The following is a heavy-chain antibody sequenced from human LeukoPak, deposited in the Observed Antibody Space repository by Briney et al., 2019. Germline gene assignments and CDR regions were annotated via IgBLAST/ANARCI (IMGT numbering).Heavy chain of an antibody. Sequence: GGSLRLSCAASGFTFSTYAMSWVRQTPGKGLEWVSVISGGGDITYYADSVKGRFTISRDNAQNSMYLQMNSLRVEDTAVYYCTSWGDTTAEYFQRWGQGTLVTVSS. J-gene: IGHJ1*01. CDR1: GFTFSTYA. CDR2: ISGGGDIT. D-gene: IGHD2-21*02. V-gene: IGHV3-23*01. CDR3: TSWGDTTAEYFQR.